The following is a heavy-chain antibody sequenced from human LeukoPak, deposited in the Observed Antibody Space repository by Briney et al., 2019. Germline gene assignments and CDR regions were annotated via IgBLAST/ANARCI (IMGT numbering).Heavy chain of an antibody. CDR1: GDTFTSYD. J-gene: IGHJ5*02. V-gene: IGHV1-8*01. D-gene: IGHD3-3*01. CDR2: MNPKSGNT. Sequence: ASVKVSCKASGDTFTSYDINWVRRATGQGLEWMGWMNPKSGNTGYAQKFQGRVTMTRNTSTSTAYMELSSLRSEDTAVYYCARPGTNFGINWFDPWGQGTLVTVSS. CDR3: ARPGTNFGINWFDP.